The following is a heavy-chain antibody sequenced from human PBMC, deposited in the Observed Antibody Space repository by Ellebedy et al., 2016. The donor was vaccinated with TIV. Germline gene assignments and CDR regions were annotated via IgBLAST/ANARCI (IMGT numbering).Heavy chain of an antibody. V-gene: IGHV1-8*01. CDR1: GYTFTSYD. D-gene: IGHD3-22*01. CDR3: ARQYYYDSSGYYGESDY. CDR2: MNPNSGKT. J-gene: IGHJ4*02. Sequence: AASVKVSCKASGYTFTSYDINWVRQATGQGLEWMGWMNPNSGKTGYAQKFQGRVTMTRNTSISTAYMELSSLRSEDTAVYYCARQYYYDSSGYYGESDYWGQGTLVTVSS.